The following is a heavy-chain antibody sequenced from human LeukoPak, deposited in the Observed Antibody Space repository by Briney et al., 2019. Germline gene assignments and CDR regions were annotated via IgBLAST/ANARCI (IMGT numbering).Heavy chain of an antibody. J-gene: IGHJ4*02. V-gene: IGHV3-48*03. CDR3: ARVGTHYDYVWGSYRSAFSFDY. D-gene: IGHD3-16*02. CDR1: GFTFSSYE. CDR2: ISSSGSTI. Sequence: GGSLRLSCAASGFTFSSYEMNWVRQAPGKGLEWVSYISSSGSTIYYADSVKGRFTISRDNAKNSLYLQMNSLRAEDTAVYYCARVGTHYDYVWGSYRSAFSFDYWGQGTLVTVSS.